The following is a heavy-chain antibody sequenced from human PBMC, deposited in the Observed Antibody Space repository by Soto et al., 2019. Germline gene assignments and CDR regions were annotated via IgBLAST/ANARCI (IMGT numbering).Heavy chain of an antibody. CDR2: ISGSGGST. CDR1: GFTFSSYA. J-gene: IGHJ4*02. D-gene: IGHD3-10*01. Sequence: GGSLGLSCAASGFTFSSYAMGWVRQAPGKGLEWVSAISGSGGSTYYADSVKGRFTISRDNSKNTLYLQMNSLRAEDTAVYYCAKLDLIWFGELLYSSSDDYWGQGT. V-gene: IGHV3-23*01. CDR3: AKLDLIWFGELLYSSSDDY.